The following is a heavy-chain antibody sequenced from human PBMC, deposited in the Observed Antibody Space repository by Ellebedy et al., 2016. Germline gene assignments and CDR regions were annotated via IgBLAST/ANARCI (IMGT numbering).Heavy chain of an antibody. V-gene: IGHV3-53*01. CDR2: IYSGGTT. Sequence: GESLKISCAASGFSVSRQYMSWVRQAPGKGLEWVSLIYSGGTTYCADSVKGRFTISRDNSKNTLYLQMNSLRAEDTALYYCASRTRGDYPYFDFWGQGTLVTVSS. D-gene: IGHD4-17*01. CDR1: GFSVSRQY. J-gene: IGHJ4*02. CDR3: ASRTRGDYPYFDF.